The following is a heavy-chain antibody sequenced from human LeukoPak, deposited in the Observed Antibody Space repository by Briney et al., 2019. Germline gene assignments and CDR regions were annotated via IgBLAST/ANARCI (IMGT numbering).Heavy chain of an antibody. CDR3: ARGSGRFGGRPDY. J-gene: IGHJ4*02. CDR2: K. CDR1: GFTFSGYA. D-gene: IGHD3-10*01. V-gene: IGHV3-30*01. Sequence: GGSLRLPCAASGFTFSGYAMHWVRNKYYADSVKGRFTISRDNSENTLYLQMNSLRTEDTAMYYCARGSGRFGGRPDYWGQGTLVTVSS.